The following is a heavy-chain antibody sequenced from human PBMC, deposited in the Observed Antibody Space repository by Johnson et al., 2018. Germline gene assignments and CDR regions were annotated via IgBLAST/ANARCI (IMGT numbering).Heavy chain of an antibody. CDR3: AKAPVGWLGEGAEYFQH. CDR2: ISYDGSNK. Sequence: QVQLVQSGGGVVQPGRSLRLSCAASGFTFSSFGMHWVRQAPGKGLEWVAVISYDGSNKYYADSVKGQFTISRDNAKNSLYLQMNSLRAEDTALYYCAKAPVGWLGEGAEYFQHWGQGTLVTVSS. J-gene: IGHJ1*01. V-gene: IGHV3-30*18. D-gene: IGHD3-3*01. CDR1: GFTFSSFG.